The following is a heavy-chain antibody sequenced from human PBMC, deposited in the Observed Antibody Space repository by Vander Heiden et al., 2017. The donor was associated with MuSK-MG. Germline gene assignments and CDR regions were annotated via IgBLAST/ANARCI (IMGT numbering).Heavy chain of an antibody. CDR1: GGTFSSYA. J-gene: IGHJ6*03. CDR2: IIPIFGTA. V-gene: IGHV1-69*01. CDR3: ARTFATPYPYYYYYYMDV. Sequence: QVQLVQSGAEVKKPGSSVKVSCKASGGTFSSYAFSWVRQAPGQGLEWMGGIIPIFGTANYAQKFQGRVTITADESTSTAYMELSSLRSEDTAVYYCARTFATPYPYYYYYYMDVWGKGTTVTVSS. D-gene: IGHD2-15*01.